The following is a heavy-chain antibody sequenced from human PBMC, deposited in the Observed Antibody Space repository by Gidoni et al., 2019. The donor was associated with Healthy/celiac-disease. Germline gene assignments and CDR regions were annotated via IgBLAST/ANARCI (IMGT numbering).Heavy chain of an antibody. Sequence: QVQLVQSGAEVKQPGASVKVSCKASGYTFTSYDINLVRQATGQGLEWMGWMNPNSGNTGYAQKFQGRVTMTRNTSISTAYMELSSLRSEDTAVYYCATDYYYGSGSYYPNWGQGTLVTVSS. CDR2: MNPNSGNT. CDR3: ATDYYYGSGSYYPN. D-gene: IGHD3-10*01. V-gene: IGHV1-8*01. CDR1: GYTFTSYD. J-gene: IGHJ4*02.